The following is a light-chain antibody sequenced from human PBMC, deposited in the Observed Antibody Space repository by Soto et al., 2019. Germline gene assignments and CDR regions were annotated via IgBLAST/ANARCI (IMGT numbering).Light chain of an antibody. CDR2: KAS. Sequence: DIQMTQSPSTLSASVGDRVTITCRASQSISTWLAWYQQKPGKAPILLIYKASNLESGVPSRFSGSGSGTEFTLTISSLQPDEFAAYYCQQYNSYPWTFGQGTKVEIK. J-gene: IGKJ1*01. CDR3: QQYNSYPWT. CDR1: QSISTW. V-gene: IGKV1-5*03.